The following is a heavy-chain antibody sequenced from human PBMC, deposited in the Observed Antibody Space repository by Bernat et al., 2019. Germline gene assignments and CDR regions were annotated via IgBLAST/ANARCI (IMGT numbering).Heavy chain of an antibody. Sequence: QVQLQESGPGLVKPSETLSLTCTVSGGSISSYYWSWIRQPPGKGLEWIGYIYYSGSTNYNPSLKSRVTISVDTSKNQFSLKLSSVTAADTAVYYCAREAYYDFWSGFYGTFDYWGQGTLVTVSS. D-gene: IGHD3-3*01. CDR2: IYYSGST. V-gene: IGHV4-59*01. CDR1: GGSISSYY. J-gene: IGHJ4*02. CDR3: AREAYYDFWSGFYGTFDY.